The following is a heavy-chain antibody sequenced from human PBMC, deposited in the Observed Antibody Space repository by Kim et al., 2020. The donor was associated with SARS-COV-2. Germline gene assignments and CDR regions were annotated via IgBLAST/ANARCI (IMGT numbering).Heavy chain of an antibody. V-gene: IGHV3-7*03. J-gene: IGHJ4*02. Sequence: GGSLRLSCAASGFTFRVYWMSWVRQAPGKGLEWVANIKQDGSDKYFVDSVKGRFTISRDNAKNSLYLQMNSLRAEDTAVYYCARDLRYFDYWGQGTLVTVSS. CDR2: IKQDGSDK. CDR1: GFTFRVYW. CDR3: ARDLRYFDY.